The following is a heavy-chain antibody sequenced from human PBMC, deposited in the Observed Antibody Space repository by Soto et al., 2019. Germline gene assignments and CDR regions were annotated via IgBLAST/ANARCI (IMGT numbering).Heavy chain of an antibody. Sequence: SETLSLTCTVSGDSISSYYWSWIRQPAGKGLEWIGRIYASGSTNYNPSLKSRVTMSVDTSKNQFSLKLSSVTAADTAVYYCARDGVNDYGDYGLVDYWGQGTLVTVSS. CDR2: IYASGST. D-gene: IGHD4-17*01. CDR3: ARDGVNDYGDYGLVDY. V-gene: IGHV4-4*07. CDR1: GDSISSYY. J-gene: IGHJ4*02.